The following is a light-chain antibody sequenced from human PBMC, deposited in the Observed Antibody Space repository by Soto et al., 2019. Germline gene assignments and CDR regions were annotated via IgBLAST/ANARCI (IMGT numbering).Light chain of an antibody. CDR1: QSVSSSY. Sequence: DIVLTQSPGTLSLSLGERATLSCRASQSVSSSYLAWYQQKPGQAPRLLIYGASSRATGIPDRFSGSGSGTDFTLTISRLEPEDFAVYYCQQYGSSRWTFGQGTKVDIK. CDR3: QQYGSSRWT. J-gene: IGKJ1*01. V-gene: IGKV3-20*01. CDR2: GAS.